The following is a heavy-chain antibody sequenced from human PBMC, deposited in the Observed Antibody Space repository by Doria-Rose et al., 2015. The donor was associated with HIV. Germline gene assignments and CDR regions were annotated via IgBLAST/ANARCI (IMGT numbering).Heavy chain of an antibody. D-gene: IGHD6-13*01. CDR3: ARIKSSRWYHKYYFDF. Sequence: QVTLKESGPVLVKPTETLTLTCTVSGVSLSSPGMGVSWIRQPPGKALEWLANNFSDDERSYKTSLKSRLTISRGTSKSQVVLTMTDMDPVDTVTYYCARIKSSRWYHKYYFDFWGQGTLVIVSA. CDR1: GVSLSSPGMG. J-gene: IGHJ4*02. CDR2: NFSDDER. V-gene: IGHV2-26*01.